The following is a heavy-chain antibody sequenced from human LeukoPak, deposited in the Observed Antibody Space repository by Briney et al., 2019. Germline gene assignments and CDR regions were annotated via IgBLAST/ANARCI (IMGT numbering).Heavy chain of an antibody. CDR2: MNPNSGNT. CDR3: ARAIKYYGSGTLMFDP. Sequence: ASVKVSCKASGYTFTSYDINWVRQATGQGLEWMGWMNPNSGNTGYAQKFQGRVTMTRNTSISTAYMELSSLRSEDTAVYYCARAIKYYGSGTLMFDPWGQGTLVTVSS. D-gene: IGHD3-10*01. J-gene: IGHJ5*02. CDR1: GYTFTSYD. V-gene: IGHV1-8*01.